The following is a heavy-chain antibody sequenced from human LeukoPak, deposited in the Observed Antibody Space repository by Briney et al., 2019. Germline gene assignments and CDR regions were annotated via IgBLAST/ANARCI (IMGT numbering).Heavy chain of an antibody. V-gene: IGHV1-69*05. CDR2: LIPISDTP. J-gene: IGHJ4*02. CDR3: ARSLAVAVAGAGHDY. CDR1: GYTFTTYA. D-gene: IGHD6-19*01. Sequence: ASVKVSCKASGYTFTTYAMSWVRQAPGQGLEWMGGLIPISDTPKYAQKFQGRLTISTDESTSTAYMELSSLTSKDTAVYYCARSLAVAVAGAGHDYWGQGTLVTVSS.